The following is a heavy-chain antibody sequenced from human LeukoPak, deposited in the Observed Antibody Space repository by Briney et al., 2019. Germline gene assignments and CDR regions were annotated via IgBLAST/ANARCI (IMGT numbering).Heavy chain of an antibody. J-gene: IGHJ4*02. CDR2: IYYSGST. V-gene: IGHV4-39*07. CDR3: GSLTLEAYLDY. CDR1: GGSISSSSYY. Sequence: EASETLSLTCTVSGGSISSSSYYWGWLRQPPGKGLEWIGSIYYSGSTYYNPSLKSRVTISVDTSKNQFSLKLSSVTAADTAVYYCGSLTLEAYLDYWGQGTLVTVSS.